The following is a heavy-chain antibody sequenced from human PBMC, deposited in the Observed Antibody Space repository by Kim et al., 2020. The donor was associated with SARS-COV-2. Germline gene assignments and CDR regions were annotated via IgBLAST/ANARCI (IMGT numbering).Heavy chain of an antibody. CDR3: ARAQWLAPRGYYYYYGMDV. CDR2: IYYSGST. CDR1: GGSISSYY. V-gene: IGHV4-59*01. Sequence: SETLSLTCTVSGGSISSYYWSWIRQPPGKGLEWIGYIYYSGSTNYNPSLKSRVTISVDTSKNQFSLKLSSVTAADTAVYYCARAQWLAPRGYYYYYGMDVWGQGTTVTVSS. D-gene: IGHD6-19*01. J-gene: IGHJ6*02.